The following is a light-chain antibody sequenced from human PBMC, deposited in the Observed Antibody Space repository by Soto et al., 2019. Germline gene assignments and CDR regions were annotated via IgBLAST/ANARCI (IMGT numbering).Light chain of an antibody. J-gene: IGKJ5*01. CDR1: QGISNY. CDR2: AAS. CDR3: QLSYSTPIT. V-gene: IGKV1-39*01. Sequence: EIQITQTTSSLPACVGDRGCMTCLASQGISNYLAWYQQKPGKAPKLLIYAASSLQSGVPSRFSGSGSGTDFTLTICCLQPEDFATYYCQLSYSTPITFGQGTRLEIK.